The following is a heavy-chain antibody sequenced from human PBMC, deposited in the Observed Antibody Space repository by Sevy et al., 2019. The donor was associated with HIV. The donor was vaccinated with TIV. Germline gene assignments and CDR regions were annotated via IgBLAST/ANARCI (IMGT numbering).Heavy chain of an antibody. Sequence: ASVKVSCKASGYTFTGYYMHWVRQAPGQGLEWMGWINPNSGGTNYAQKVQGRVTMTRDTSISTAYMELSRLRSDDTAVYYCATLAARLRDEYYFDYWGQGTLVTVSS. CDR1: GYTFTGYY. D-gene: IGHD6-6*01. CDR3: ATLAARLRDEYYFDY. V-gene: IGHV1-2*02. J-gene: IGHJ4*02. CDR2: INPNSGGT.